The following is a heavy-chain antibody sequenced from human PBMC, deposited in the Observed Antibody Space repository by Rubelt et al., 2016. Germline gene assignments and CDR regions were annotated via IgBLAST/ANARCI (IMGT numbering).Heavy chain of an antibody. J-gene: IGHJ3*02. D-gene: IGHD3-9*01. CDR1: GGSFSGYY. Sequence: QVQLQQWGAGLLKPSETLSLTCAVYGGSFSGYYWSWIRQPPGKGLEWIGEINHSGSTNYNPSLKVRVTISVDTSKNQFSLKLRSVTAADTAVYYCVRGGYYDILTGYSDTFDIWGQGTMVTVSS. CDR2: INHSGST. V-gene: IGHV4-34*01. CDR3: VRGGYYDILTGYSDTFDI.